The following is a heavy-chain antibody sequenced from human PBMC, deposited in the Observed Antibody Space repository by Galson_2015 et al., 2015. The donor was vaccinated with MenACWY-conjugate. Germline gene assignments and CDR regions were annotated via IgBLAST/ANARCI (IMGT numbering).Heavy chain of an antibody. D-gene: IGHD5-18*01. CDR1: GFTFTGYE. V-gene: IGHV3-48*03. Sequence: SLRLSCAASGFTFTGYEFNWVRQAPGKGLEWLSYISKSGSPISYADSVKGRFTISRDNIKKSLFLEINSLRAGDTGVYYCARVGTWIHQYFYYMDVWGKGTTVTVSS. CDR2: ISKSGSPI. CDR3: ARVGTWIHQYFYYMDV. J-gene: IGHJ6*03.